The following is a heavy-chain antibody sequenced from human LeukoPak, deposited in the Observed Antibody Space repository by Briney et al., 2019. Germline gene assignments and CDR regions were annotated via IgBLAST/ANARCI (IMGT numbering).Heavy chain of an antibody. D-gene: IGHD3-10*01. Sequence: GGSLRLSCAASGFTFGSYAMSWVRQAPGKGLEWVSDINGSGGSTYYTDSVKGRFTISRDNAKNTLYLQMNNLRAEDTAIYYCATDYYVSGSYYRLFYWGQGTLVTVSS. CDR2: INGSGGST. J-gene: IGHJ4*02. CDR1: GFTFGSYA. V-gene: IGHV3-23*01. CDR3: ATDYYVSGSYYRLFY.